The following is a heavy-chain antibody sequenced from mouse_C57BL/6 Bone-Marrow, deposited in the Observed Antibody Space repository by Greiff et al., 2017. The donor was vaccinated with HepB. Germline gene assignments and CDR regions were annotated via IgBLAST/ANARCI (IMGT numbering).Heavy chain of an antibody. Sequence: EVQLQESGGGLVQPKGSLKLSCAASGFSFNTYAMNWVRQAPGKGLEWVARIRSKSNNYATYYADSVKDRFTISRDDSESMLYLQMNNLKTEDTATYYCVRQLGRLYYFDYWGQGTTLTVSS. CDR3: VRQLGRLYYFDY. D-gene: IGHD4-1*01. J-gene: IGHJ2*01. CDR2: IRSKSNNYAT. CDR1: GFSFNTYA. V-gene: IGHV10-1*01.